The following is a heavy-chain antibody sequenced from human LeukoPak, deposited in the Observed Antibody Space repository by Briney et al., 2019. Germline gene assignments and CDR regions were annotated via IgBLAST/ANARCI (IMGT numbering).Heavy chain of an antibody. J-gene: IGHJ6*03. D-gene: IGHD4-17*01. CDR1: RYTFTSYD. V-gene: IGHV1-8*03. Sequence: ASVKVSCKASRYTFTSYDINWVRQATGQGLEWMGWMNPNSGNTGYAQKFQGRVTITRNTSISTAYMELSSLRSEDTAVYYCARTYGDSESDYYYYMDVWGKGTTVTISS. CDR3: ARTYGDSESDYYYYMDV. CDR2: MNPNSGNT.